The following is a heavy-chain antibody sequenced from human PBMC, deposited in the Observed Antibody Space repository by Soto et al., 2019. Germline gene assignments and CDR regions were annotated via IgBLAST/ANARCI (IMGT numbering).Heavy chain of an antibody. CDR3: ARQVPRGVVWFDP. V-gene: IGHV4-59*08. CDR2: VYYSGNT. CDR1: GGSMSSYY. Sequence: XXTLSLTCTVSGGSMSSYYWRWIRQPPGKGLEWIGYVYYSGNTKYNPSLKSRVTISVDTSKNQFSLKLSSVTAADTAVYYCARQVPRGVVWFDPWGRGTLVTVS. J-gene: IGHJ5*02. D-gene: IGHD3-10*01.